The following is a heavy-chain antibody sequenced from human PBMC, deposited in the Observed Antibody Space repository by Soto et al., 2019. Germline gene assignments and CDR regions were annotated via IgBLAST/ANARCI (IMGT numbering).Heavy chain of an antibody. V-gene: IGHV3-23*01. Sequence: EVQLLESGGGLVQPGGSLRLSCAASGFPFSSYAMSWVRQAPGRGLEWVSAISGSGTTIYYTDSVKGRFTISRDTSMKTLFLPNESPRSEDTAAYYCAKNVTMVWGGTGLRGFGDRGQGTLVTVSS. CDR3: AKNVTMVWGGTGLRGFGD. CDR1: GFPFSSYA. D-gene: IGHD3-10*01. J-gene: IGHJ4*02. CDR2: ISGSGTTI.